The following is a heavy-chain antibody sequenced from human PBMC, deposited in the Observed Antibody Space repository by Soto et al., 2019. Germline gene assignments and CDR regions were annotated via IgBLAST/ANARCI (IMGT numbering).Heavy chain of an antibody. Sequence: LSLTCTVSGGSISSGDYYWSWIRQPPGKGLEWIGYIYYSGSTYYNPSLKSRVTISVDTSKNQFSLKLSSVTAADTAVYYCARADGIPRAFRYYYDSSGYLWGQGTLVTVSS. CDR1: GGSISSGDYY. D-gene: IGHD3-22*01. J-gene: IGHJ4*02. CDR3: ARADGIPRAFRYYYDSSGYL. V-gene: IGHV4-30-4*01. CDR2: IYYSGST.